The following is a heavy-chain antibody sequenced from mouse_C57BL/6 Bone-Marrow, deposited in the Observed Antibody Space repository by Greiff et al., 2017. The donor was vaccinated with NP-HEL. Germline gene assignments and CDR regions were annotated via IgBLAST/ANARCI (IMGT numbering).Heavy chain of an antibody. J-gene: IGHJ2*01. CDR1: GFTFSDYG. CDR2: ISSGSSTI. CDR3: ARNYGNYVDY. Sequence: EVKLMESGGGLVKPGGSLKLSCAASGFTFSDYGMHWVRQAPEKGLAWVAYISSGSSTIYYADTVKGRFTISRDNAKNTLFLQMTSLRSEDTAMYYCARNYGNYVDYWGQGTTLTVSS. D-gene: IGHD2-1*01. V-gene: IGHV5-17*01.